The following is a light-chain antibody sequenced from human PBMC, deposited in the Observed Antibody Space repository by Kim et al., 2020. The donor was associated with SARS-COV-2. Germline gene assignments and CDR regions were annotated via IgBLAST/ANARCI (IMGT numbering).Light chain of an antibody. J-gene: IGKJ4*01. CDR3: QQYGSSLLT. CDR1: QSVSSNY. V-gene: IGKV3-20*01. CDR2: GAS. Sequence: SPGERATLACRASQSVSSNYLAWDQQKPGQAPRLLIYGASSRATGIPDRFSGSGSGTDFTLTISRLEPEDFAVYYCQQYGSSLLTFGGGTKVDIK.